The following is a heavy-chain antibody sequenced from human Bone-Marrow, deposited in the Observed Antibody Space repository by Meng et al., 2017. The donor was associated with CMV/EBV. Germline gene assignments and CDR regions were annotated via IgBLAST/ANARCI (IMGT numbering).Heavy chain of an antibody. V-gene: IGHV3-7*01. CDR3: ARRNWYFDL. Sequence: GESLKISCAASGFTFSSYWMSWVRQAPGKGLEWVANIKQDGSEKYYVDSVKGRFTISRDNAKNSLYLQMNSLRAEDTAVDYCARRNWYFDLWGRGTLVTVSS. CDR1: GFTFSSYW. CDR2: IKQDGSEK. J-gene: IGHJ2*01.